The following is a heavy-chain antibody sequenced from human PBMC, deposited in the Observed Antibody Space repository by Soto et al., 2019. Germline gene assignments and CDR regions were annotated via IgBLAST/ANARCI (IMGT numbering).Heavy chain of an antibody. V-gene: IGHV1-69*08. CDR1: VGTYSSHT. CDR3: ARDRGDAMSELDS. D-gene: IGHD3-10*01. Sequence: QVQLVQSGAEVKKPGSSVKVSCQASVGTYSSHTISWVRQSPGQGLEWMGRIIHIIDLTNHAQKFQCRVTLTADKSTRTSYMELSSLRSDDTAVYYGARDRGDAMSELDSWGQGTLVTVSS. J-gene: IGHJ4*02. CDR2: IIHIIDLT.